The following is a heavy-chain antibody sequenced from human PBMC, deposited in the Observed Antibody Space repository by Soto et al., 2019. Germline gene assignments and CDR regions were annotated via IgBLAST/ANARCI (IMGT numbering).Heavy chain of an antibody. D-gene: IGHD2-2*01. Sequence: SETLSLTCTVSGGSISSSSYYWGWIRQPPGKGLEWIGNIYYSGSTYYNPSLKSRVTISVDTPKNQFSLKLSSVTAADTAVYSCARLAANDEMGYPGQYCSSSSCYPLYYFDYWGQGTLVTVSS. CDR3: ARLAANDEMGYPGQYCSSSSCYPLYYFDY. CDR1: GGSISSSSYY. CDR2: IYYSGST. J-gene: IGHJ4*02. V-gene: IGHV4-39*01.